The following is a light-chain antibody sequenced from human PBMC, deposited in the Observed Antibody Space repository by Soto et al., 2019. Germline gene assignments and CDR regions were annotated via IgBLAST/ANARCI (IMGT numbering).Light chain of an antibody. Sequence: DIQMTQSPSTLSASVGDRVTITCRASQSISNWLAWYQQKPGKAPKHLIYDASNLESGVPSRFSGSGSGTEFTLTISSLQPDDFATYYCQQYNSYWWTFGQGTKVDIK. CDR2: DAS. J-gene: IGKJ1*01. V-gene: IGKV1-5*01. CDR1: QSISNW. CDR3: QQYNSYWWT.